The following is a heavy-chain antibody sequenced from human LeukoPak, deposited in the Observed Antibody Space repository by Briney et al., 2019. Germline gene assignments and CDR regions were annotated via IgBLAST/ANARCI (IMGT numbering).Heavy chain of an antibody. J-gene: IGHJ6*03. D-gene: IGHD2/OR15-2a*01. V-gene: IGHV3-30*02. Sequence: GGSLRLSCAASGFTFSSYGMHWVRQAPGKGLGWVAFIRYDGSNKYYADSVKGRFTISRDNSKNTLYLQMNSLRAEDTAVCYCAKDDSATLLYYYYYMDVWGKGTTVTVSS. CDR3: AKDDSATLLYYYYYMDV. CDR1: GFTFSSYG. CDR2: IRYDGSNK.